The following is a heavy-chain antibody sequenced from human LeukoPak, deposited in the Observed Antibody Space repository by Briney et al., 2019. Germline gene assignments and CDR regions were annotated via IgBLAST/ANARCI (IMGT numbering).Heavy chain of an antibody. J-gene: IGHJ4*02. CDR1: GGSISSHY. CDR2: IYYSGST. D-gene: IGHD3-10*01. V-gene: IGHV4-30-4*08. CDR3: ARGFDGSGSYHLDY. Sequence: SETLSLTCTVSGGSISSHYWGWIRQPPGKGLEWIGYIYYSGSTYYNPSLKSRVTISVDTSKNQFSLKLSSVTAADTAVYYCARGFDGSGSYHLDYWGQGTLVTVSS.